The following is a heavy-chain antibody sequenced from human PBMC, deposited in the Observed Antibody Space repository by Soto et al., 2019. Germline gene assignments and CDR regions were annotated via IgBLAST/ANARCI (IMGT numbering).Heavy chain of an antibody. J-gene: IGHJ6*02. CDR2: ISAYNGNT. Sequence: ASVKGSCKASGYTFISYGISWVRQAPGQGLELMGWISAYNGNTNYAQKPQGRVTMTTDTSTSTAYMELRSLRSDDTAVYYCAREMGTAMVPGLGRDYYGMDVWGQGTTVTVSS. D-gene: IGHD5-18*01. CDR1: GYTFISYG. CDR3: AREMGTAMVPGLGRDYYGMDV. V-gene: IGHV1-18*01.